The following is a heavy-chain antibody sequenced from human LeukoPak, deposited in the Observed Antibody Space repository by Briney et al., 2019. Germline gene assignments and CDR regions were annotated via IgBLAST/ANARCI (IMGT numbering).Heavy chain of an antibody. V-gene: IGHV4-34*01. CDR1: GGSFTDYY. D-gene: IGHD3-22*01. CDR2: INHSGST. Sequence: KASETLSLTCAVYGGSFTDYYWSWIRQPPGKGLEWIGEINHSGSTNYNPSLKSRVTISVDTSKNQFSLKLSSVTAADTAVYYCARTISSGYSAYYFDYWGQGTLVTVSS. J-gene: IGHJ4*02. CDR3: ARTISSGYSAYYFDY.